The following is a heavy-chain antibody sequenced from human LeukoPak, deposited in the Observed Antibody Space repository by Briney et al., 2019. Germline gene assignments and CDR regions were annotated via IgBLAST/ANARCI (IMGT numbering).Heavy chain of an antibody. J-gene: IGHJ4*02. CDR3: ARDREDHDDSSGFGY. Sequence: ASVKVSCKASGYTFTSYGISWVRQAPGQGLEWMGWISAYNGNTNYAQKLQGRVTMTTDTSTSTAYMELRSLRADDTAVYYCARDREDHDDSSGFGYWGQGTVVTVSS. V-gene: IGHV1-18*01. CDR2: ISAYNGNT. CDR1: GYTFTSYG. D-gene: IGHD4-17*01.